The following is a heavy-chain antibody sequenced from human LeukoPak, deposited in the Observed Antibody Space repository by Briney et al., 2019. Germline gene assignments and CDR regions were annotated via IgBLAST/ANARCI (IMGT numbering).Heavy chain of an antibody. CDR1: GFTFSDYH. CDR2: LTDSSGFT. V-gene: IGHV3-11*05. J-gene: IGHJ6*02. D-gene: IGHD6-13*01. Sequence: PGGSLRLSCVATGFTFSDYHMIWLRQAPGKGLGWLSYLTDSSGFTNYADSVKGRFTISRDNAKNSLYLQMNSLRADDTAVYYCARDLAADKRAMDVWGQGTTVTVSS. CDR3: ARDLAADKRAMDV.